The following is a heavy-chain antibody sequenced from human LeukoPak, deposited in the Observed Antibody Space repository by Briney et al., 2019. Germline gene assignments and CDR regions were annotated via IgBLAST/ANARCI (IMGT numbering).Heavy chain of an antibody. J-gene: IGHJ4*02. V-gene: IGHV3-9*01. CDR3: ARLDDYGGNSGFDY. CDR1: GFTFDDYA. D-gene: IGHD4-23*01. CDR2: INWNGGFI. Sequence: GGSLRLSFAASGFTFDDYAMHWVRQAPGKGLEWVSGINWNGGFITYADSVKGRFTISGDYAKNSVYLQMNSLTAEDTAVYYCARLDDYGGNSGFDYWGQGTLVTVSS.